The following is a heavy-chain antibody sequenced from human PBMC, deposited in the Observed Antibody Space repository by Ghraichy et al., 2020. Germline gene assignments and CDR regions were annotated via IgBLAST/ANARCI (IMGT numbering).Heavy chain of an antibody. Sequence: GESLNISCADSGFTFSSYAMSWVRQAPGKGLEWVSAISGSGGSTYYADSVKGRFTISRDNSKNTLYLQMNSLRAEDTAVYYCAKDLQKGSSGLFDYWGQGTLVTVSS. CDR1: GFTFSSYA. J-gene: IGHJ4*02. V-gene: IGHV3-23*01. CDR2: ISGSGGST. D-gene: IGHD6-6*01. CDR3: AKDLQKGSSGLFDY.